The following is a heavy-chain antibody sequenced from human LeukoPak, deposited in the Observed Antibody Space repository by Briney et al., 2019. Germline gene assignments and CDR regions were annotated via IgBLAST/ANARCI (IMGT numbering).Heavy chain of an antibody. D-gene: IGHD5-12*01. V-gene: IGHV3-30*18. CDR1: GFTFSSYG. Sequence: PGGSLRLSCAAPGFTFSSYGMHWVRQAPGKGLEWVAVISYDGSNKYYAGSVKGRFTISRDNSKNTLYLQMNSLRAEDTAVYYCAKGYYDVDYWGQGTLVTVSS. J-gene: IGHJ4*02. CDR2: ISYDGSNK. CDR3: AKGYYDVDY.